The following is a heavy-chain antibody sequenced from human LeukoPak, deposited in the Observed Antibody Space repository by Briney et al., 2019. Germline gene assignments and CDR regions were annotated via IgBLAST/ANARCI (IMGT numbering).Heavy chain of an antibody. CDR2: INPNSGGT. CDR3: ARTYYYDSSGYNY. Sequence: ASVKVSCKASGYTFTGYYMHWVRQAPGQGLEWMGWINPNSGGTNYAQKFQGRVTMTRDTSISTAYMELSRLRSDDTAVYYCARTYYYDSSGYNYWGQGTLVTDSS. D-gene: IGHD3-22*01. J-gene: IGHJ4*02. V-gene: IGHV1-2*02. CDR1: GYTFTGYY.